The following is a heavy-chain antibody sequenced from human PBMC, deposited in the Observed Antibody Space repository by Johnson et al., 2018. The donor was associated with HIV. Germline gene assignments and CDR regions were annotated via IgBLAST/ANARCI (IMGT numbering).Heavy chain of an antibody. CDR2: ISWDSGRR. D-gene: IGHD1-26*01. J-gene: IGHJ3*01. Sequence: VQLVESGGGLVQPGRSLRLSCVASGFTFDDYAMHWVRQAPGKGLQWVSGISWDSGRRGYTDSVKVRFTISRDNSKNTLYLQMNSLRAEDTAVYYCVTADRGSAWGQGTTVTVSS. CDR1: GFTFDDYA. V-gene: IGHV3-9*01. CDR3: VTADRGSA.